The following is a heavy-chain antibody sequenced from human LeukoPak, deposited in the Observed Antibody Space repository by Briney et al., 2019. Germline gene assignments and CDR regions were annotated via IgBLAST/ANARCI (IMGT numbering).Heavy chain of an antibody. D-gene: IGHD3-10*01. J-gene: IGHJ6*04. CDR3: ARVDYGSGSPPLYGMDV. CDR1: GGSISSSSYY. V-gene: IGHV4-39*07. CDR2: IYYSGST. Sequence: SETLSLTCTVSGGSISSSSYYWGWIRQPPGKGLEWIGSIYYSGSTYYNPSLKSRVTISVDTSKNQFSLKLSSVTAADTAVYYCARVDYGSGSPPLYGMDVWGKGTTVTVSS.